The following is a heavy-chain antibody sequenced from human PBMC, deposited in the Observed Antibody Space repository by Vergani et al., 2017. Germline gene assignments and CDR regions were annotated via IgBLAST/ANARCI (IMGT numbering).Heavy chain of an antibody. CDR3: ARNRYYDILTGWFDP. Sequence: QVQLQQWGAGLLKPSQTLSLTCTVSGGSISSGGYYWSWIRQHPGKGLEWIGCIYYSGSTYYNPSLKSRVTISVDTSKNQFSLKLSSVTAADTAVYYCARNRYYDILTGWFDPWGQGTLVTVSS. J-gene: IGHJ5*02. D-gene: IGHD3-9*01. V-gene: IGHV4-31*03. CDR1: GGSISSGGYY. CDR2: IYYSGST.